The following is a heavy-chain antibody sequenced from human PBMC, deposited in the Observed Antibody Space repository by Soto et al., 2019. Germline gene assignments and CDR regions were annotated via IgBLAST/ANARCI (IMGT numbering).Heavy chain of an antibody. CDR1: GFTFSSYG. CDR2: ISYDGSNK. J-gene: IGHJ4*02. CDR3: AKYTQATD. D-gene: IGHD4-4*01. V-gene: IGHV3-30*18. Sequence: GGSLRLSCAASGFTFSSYGMHWVRQAPGKGLERVAVISYDGSNKYYADSVKGRFTISRDNSKNTLYLQMNSLRAEDTAVYYCAKYTQATDWGQGTLVTVSS.